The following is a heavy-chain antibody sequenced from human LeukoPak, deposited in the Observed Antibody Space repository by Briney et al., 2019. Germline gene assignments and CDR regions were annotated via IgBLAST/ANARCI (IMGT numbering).Heavy chain of an antibody. J-gene: IGHJ5*02. V-gene: IGHV4-38-2*01. CDR1: GYSISSGYY. CDR2: IYHSGST. Sequence: SETLSLTCAVSGYSISSGYYWGWIRQPPGKGLEWIGSIYHSGSTYYNPSLKSRVTISVDTSKNQFSLKLSSVTAADTAVYYCARRPNVGSWLDPWGQGTLVTVSS. CDR3: ARRPNVGSWLDP. D-gene: IGHD1-26*01.